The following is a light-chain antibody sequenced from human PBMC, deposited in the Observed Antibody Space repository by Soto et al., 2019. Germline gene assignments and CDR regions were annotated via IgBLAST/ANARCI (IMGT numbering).Light chain of an antibody. V-gene: IGKV3-20*01. CDR2: GAS. Sequence: EIVLTQSPGTLSLSPGERATLSCRASQSVSSSYVAWYQQKPGQAPRLLIYGASSRATGIPDRFSGSGSGTAVTLTISRLEPEDFAVYYCQQYGSSPAGDTFGQGTKLEIK. J-gene: IGKJ2*01. CDR3: QQYGSSPAGDT. CDR1: QSVSSSY.